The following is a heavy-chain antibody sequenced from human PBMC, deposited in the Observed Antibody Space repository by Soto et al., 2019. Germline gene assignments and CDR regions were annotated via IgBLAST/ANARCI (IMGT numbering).Heavy chain of an antibody. V-gene: IGHV4-61*01. CDR2: IYYTGTT. CDR1: GGSVHNGSYY. J-gene: IGHJ4*02. CDR3: ARNSRGYIYGYYFDS. D-gene: IGHD5-18*01. Sequence: SKPLSLTCTVSGGSVHNGSYYWSWLRQPPGKGLEWIGYIYYTGTTNYNPSLKSHVTISVDTSKNQFSLKVKSVSAADTAVYFCARNSRGYIYGYYFDSWGQGTLVTVSS.